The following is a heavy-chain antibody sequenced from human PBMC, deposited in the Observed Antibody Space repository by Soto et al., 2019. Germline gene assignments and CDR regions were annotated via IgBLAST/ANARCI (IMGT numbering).Heavy chain of an antibody. CDR3: ARDKRDLRFLEWSYYFDY. CDR1: GFTFSTYG. J-gene: IGHJ4*02. D-gene: IGHD3-3*01. V-gene: IGHV3-30*03. CDR2: ILYDGNNK. Sequence: PGGSLRLSCAASGFTFSTYGMHWVRQAPGKGLEWVAVILYDGNNKYYADSVKGRFTISRDNAKNTLYLQLNSLRAEDTAVYYCARDKRDLRFLEWSYYFDYWGQGTLVTVSS.